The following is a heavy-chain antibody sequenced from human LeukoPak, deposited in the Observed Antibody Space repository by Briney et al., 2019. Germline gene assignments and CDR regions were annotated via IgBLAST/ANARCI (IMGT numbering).Heavy chain of an antibody. CDR3: ARGLGPYCGGDCNEYRKPNDDAFDI. Sequence: GGSLRLSCAASGFTFSSYSMNWVRQAPGKGLEWVSSISSSSSYIYYADSVKGRFTISRDNAKNSLYLQMNSLRSEDTAVYYCARGLGPYCGGDCNEYRKPNDDAFDIWGQGTMVTVSS. D-gene: IGHD2-21*01. CDR2: ISSSSSYI. J-gene: IGHJ3*02. CDR1: GFTFSSYS. V-gene: IGHV3-21*04.